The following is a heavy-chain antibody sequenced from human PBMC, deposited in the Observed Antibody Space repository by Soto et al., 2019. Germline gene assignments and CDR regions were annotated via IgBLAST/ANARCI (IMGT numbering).Heavy chain of an antibody. Sequence: QVQLVQSGAEEKKPGASVKVSCKASGYTFTSYAMHWVRQAPGQRLEWMGWINAGNGNTKHSQKLQGRVTXHTDASASTASMELSSLRSEDTAVYYCARDVAAADYWGQGTLVTVSS. CDR1: GYTFTSYA. D-gene: IGHD6-13*01. CDR3: ARDVAAADY. J-gene: IGHJ4*02. CDR2: INAGNGNT. V-gene: IGHV1-3*05.